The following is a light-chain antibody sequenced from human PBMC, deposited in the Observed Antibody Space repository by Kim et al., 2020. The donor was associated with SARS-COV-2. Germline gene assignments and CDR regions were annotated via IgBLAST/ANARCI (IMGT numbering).Light chain of an antibody. V-gene: IGKV3-11*01. CDR2: DAS. Sequence: LSPGERAPLSCRTSQSVSSYLAWYQQKLGQAPRLLIYDASNRATGIPARFSGSGSGTDFTLAISSLEPEDFAIYYCQQRSTWPWTFGQGTKVDIK. CDR1: QSVSSY. J-gene: IGKJ1*01. CDR3: QQRSTWPWT.